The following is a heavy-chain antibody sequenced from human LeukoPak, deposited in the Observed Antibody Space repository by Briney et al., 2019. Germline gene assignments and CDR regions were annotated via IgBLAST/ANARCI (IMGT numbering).Heavy chain of an antibody. CDR1: GGTFISYA. D-gene: IGHD3-9*01. Sequence: SVKVSCKASGGTFISYAISWVRQAPGQGLEWMGGIIPIFGTANYAQKFQGRVTITTDESTSKAYMELSSLRSEDTAVYYCARDGYYDILTGYRPYFFDYWGQGTLVTVSS. CDR3: ARDGYYDILTGYRPYFFDY. J-gene: IGHJ4*02. CDR2: IIPIFGTA. V-gene: IGHV1-69*05.